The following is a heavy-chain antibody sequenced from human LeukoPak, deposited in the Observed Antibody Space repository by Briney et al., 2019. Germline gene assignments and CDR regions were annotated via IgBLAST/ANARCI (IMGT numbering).Heavy chain of an antibody. J-gene: IGHJ4*02. V-gene: IGHV4-34*01. CDR3: ARGRPIFSSGSYLY. CDR2: INHSGST. CDR1: GGSFSGYY. Sequence: SETLSLTCAVYGGSFSGYYLSWIRQPPGQGLEWIGEINHSGSTNYNPSLKSRVTISVDTSKHQFSLSLSSVTAADTAVYYCARGRPIFSSGSYLYWGQGTLVTVSS. D-gene: IGHD1-26*01.